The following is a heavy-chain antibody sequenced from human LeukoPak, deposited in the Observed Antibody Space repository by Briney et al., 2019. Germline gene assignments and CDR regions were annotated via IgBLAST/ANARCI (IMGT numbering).Heavy chain of an antibody. CDR1: GFTFDDYA. J-gene: IGHJ4*02. V-gene: IGHV3-9*01. CDR3: AKHPLGYYYDSSGYYDY. Sequence: GGSLRLSCAASGFTFDDYAMPWVRQAPGKGLEWVSGISWNSGSIGYADSVKGRFTISRDNAKNSLHLQMNSLRAEDTAVYYCAKHPLGYYYDSSGYYDYWGQGTLVTVSS. CDR2: ISWNSGSI. D-gene: IGHD3-22*01.